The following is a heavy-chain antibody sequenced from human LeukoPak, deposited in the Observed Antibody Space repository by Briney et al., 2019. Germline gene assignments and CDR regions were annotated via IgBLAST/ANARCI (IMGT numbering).Heavy chain of an antibody. J-gene: IGHJ4*02. V-gene: IGHV3-30*18. Sequence: GGSLRLSCAASGFTFSSYSMNWVRQAPGKGLEWVAVISYDGSNKYYAASVKGRFTISRDNSKNTLYLQMNSLRAEDTAVYYCAKAPTKTAMVSAYWGQGTLVTVSS. CDR3: AKAPTKTAMVSAY. CDR2: ISYDGSNK. D-gene: IGHD5-18*01. CDR1: GFTFSSYS.